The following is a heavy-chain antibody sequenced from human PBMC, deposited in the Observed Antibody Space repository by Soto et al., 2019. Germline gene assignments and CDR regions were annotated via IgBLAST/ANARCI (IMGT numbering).Heavy chain of an antibody. CDR1: GFTVTEIY. D-gene: IGHD2-2*01. CDR3: ARDRLVPYGYGMDV. CDR2: IYNEFT. J-gene: IGHJ6*02. Sequence: GGSLRLSCVASGFTVTEIYMNWVRQAPGKGLEWVSVIYNEFTDYADSVRGRFSISTDSSKNTLYLQMNSLRVEDTAVYYCARDRLVPYGYGMDVWGQGTTVTVSS. V-gene: IGHV3-66*01.